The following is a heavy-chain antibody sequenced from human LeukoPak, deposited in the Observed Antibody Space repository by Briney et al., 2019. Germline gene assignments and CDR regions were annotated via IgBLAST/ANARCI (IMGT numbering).Heavy chain of an antibody. Sequence: GGPLTLSCAVSGFPCSRFRMIGPRAPPGKAVVGVSSHCNSNSHILHAHSVKSRYAISSDNAKNSLYVQIHTRRAADRAVYYFAREGCSEGDGDYVGYWGQGTLVTVSS. J-gene: IGHJ4*02. CDR3: AREGCSEGDGDYVGY. CDR1: GFPCSRFR. V-gene: IGHV3-21*01. D-gene: IGHD2-21*02. CDR2: HCNSNSHI.